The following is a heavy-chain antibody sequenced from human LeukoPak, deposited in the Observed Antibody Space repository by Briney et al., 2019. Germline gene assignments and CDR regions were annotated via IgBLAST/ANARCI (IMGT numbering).Heavy chain of an antibody. Sequence: GGSLRLSCAASGFTFSNYVMSWVRQAPGKGLEWVSEISGSGGSTHYTDSVKGRFTISRDNSKNTLYLQMSSLRAEDTAVYYCAKGRGPYGDYAFDYWGQGTLVTVSS. CDR2: ISGSGGST. D-gene: IGHD4-17*01. J-gene: IGHJ4*02. CDR3: AKGRGPYGDYAFDY. V-gene: IGHV3-23*01. CDR1: GFTFSNYV.